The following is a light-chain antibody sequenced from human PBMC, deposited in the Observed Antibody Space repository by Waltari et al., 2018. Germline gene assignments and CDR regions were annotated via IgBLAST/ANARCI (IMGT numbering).Light chain of an antibody. CDR1: ENLLYSANDKNY. CDR2: WAY. V-gene: IGKV4-1*01. Sequence: DFVITQSPDSLDVSLGETATVNCKSSENLLYSANDKNYLAWYQQKPGQTPRLLIDWAYTRESGGPDRFRGSGAGTDFTLTISSRESEDVAVYYCQQYYRRPCTLGPGTKVDIK. J-gene: IGKJ3*01. CDR3: QQYYRRPCT.